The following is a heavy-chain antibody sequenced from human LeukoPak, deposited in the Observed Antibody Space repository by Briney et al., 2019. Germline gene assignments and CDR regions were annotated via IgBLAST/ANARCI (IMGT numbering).Heavy chain of an antibody. Sequence: PGGSLRLSCAASGFTFSSYSMNWVRQAPGKGLEWVSSISSSSSYIYYADSVKGRFTISRDNAKNSLYLQMNSLRAEDTAVYYCAREFEGSGSYFDYWGQGTLVTVSS. D-gene: IGHD1-26*01. CDR3: AREFEGSGSYFDY. CDR2: ISSSSSYI. J-gene: IGHJ4*02. CDR1: GFTFSSYS. V-gene: IGHV3-21*01.